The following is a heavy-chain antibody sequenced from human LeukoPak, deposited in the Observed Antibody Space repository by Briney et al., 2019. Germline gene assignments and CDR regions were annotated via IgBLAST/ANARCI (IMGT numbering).Heavy chain of an antibody. J-gene: IGHJ4*02. CDR1: GGSISSYY. CDR3: ARGSSSFLFGY. CDR2: IYNSGSI. Sequence: ASDCLSLTCTVSGGSISSYYWSWIRQPPGKGLEWIGYIYNSGSINYNPSLKSRVTISLDTSKTQFSLKLSSVTAADTAVYYCARGSSSFLFGYWGQGTLVTVSS. D-gene: IGHD6-13*01. V-gene: IGHV4-59*07.